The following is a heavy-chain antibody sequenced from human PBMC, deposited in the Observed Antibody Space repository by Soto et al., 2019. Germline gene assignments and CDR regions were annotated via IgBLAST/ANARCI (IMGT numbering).Heavy chain of an antibody. CDR1: GFNLSHPW. CDR3: TTGIYYDILTGYHNVAY. J-gene: IGHJ4*02. D-gene: IGHD3-9*01. CDR2: IKSKTDGGTA. V-gene: IGHV3-15*01. Sequence: GGSLRLSCVASGFNLSHPWMTWVRQAAGKGLEWVGRIKSKTDGGTADYAAPVKGRATTSRDDSKNTVYLQMNSLKTEDTAVYYCTTGIYYDILTGYHNVAYWGQGALVTV.